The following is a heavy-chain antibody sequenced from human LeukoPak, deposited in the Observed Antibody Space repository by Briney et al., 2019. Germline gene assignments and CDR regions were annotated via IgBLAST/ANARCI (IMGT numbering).Heavy chain of an antibody. D-gene: IGHD3-9*01. CDR2: MNPNSGNT. J-gene: IGHJ6*03. Sequence: ASVKVSCKASGYTFTSYDINWVRQATGQGLEWMGWMNPNSGNTGYAQKFQGRVTMTRNTSISTAYMELSSLRSEDTAVYYCARGPRTGLRYFDWSDYYYCMDVWGKGTTVTISS. CDR3: ARGPRTGLRYFDWSDYYYCMDV. V-gene: IGHV1-8*02. CDR1: GYTFTSYD.